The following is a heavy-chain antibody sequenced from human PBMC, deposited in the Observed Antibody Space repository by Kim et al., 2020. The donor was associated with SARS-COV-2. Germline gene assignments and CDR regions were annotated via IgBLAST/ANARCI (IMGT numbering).Heavy chain of an antibody. V-gene: IGHV3-23*01. CDR3: AKGAPGDYVDY. CDR2: T. Sequence: TNYSHSGEARFTISRNKSKTALYLQMQSLRTEDTAVYYWAKGAPGDYVDYWGQGTLVTVSS. J-gene: IGHJ4*02. D-gene: IGHD4-17*01.